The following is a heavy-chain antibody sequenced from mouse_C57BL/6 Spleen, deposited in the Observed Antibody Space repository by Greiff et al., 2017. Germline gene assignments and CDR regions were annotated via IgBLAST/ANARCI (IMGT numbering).Heavy chain of an antibody. CDR2: ISSGSSTI. J-gene: IGHJ4*01. Sequence: VQLKESGGGLVKPGGSLKLSCAASRFTFSDYGMHWVRQAPEKGLEWVAYISSGSSTIYYADTVKGRFTISRDNAKNTLFLQMTSLRSEDTAMYYCARAGLLWDYYAMDYWGQGTSVTVSS. CDR3: ARAGLLWDYYAMDY. CDR1: RFTFSDYG. D-gene: IGHD2-1*01. V-gene: IGHV5-17*01.